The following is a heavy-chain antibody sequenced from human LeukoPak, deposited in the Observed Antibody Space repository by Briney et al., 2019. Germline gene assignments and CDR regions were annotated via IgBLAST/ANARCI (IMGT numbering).Heavy chain of an antibody. CDR2: IYYSGST. CDR1: GVSISSGGYY. Sequence: PSQTLSLTCTVSGVSISSGGYYWSWIRQHPGKGLEWIGYIYYSGSTYYNPSLKSRVTISVDTSKNQFSLKLSSVTAADTAVYYCARRFYYDSTENWFDPWGQGTLVTVSS. J-gene: IGHJ5*02. CDR3: ARRFYYDSTENWFDP. D-gene: IGHD3-22*01. V-gene: IGHV4-31*03.